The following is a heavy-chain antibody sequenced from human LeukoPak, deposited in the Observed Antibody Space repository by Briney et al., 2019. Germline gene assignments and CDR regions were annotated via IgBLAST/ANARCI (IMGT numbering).Heavy chain of an antibody. D-gene: IGHD6-13*01. J-gene: IGHJ5*02. CDR2: ISYDGSNK. CDR3: TQVPPSSSWYENWFDP. CDR1: GFTFSSYG. Sequence: GGSLRLSCAASGFTFSSYGMHWVRQAPGKGLEWVAVISYDGSNKYYADSVKGRFTISRDNSKNTLYLQMNGLRAEDTAVYYCTQVPPSSSWYENWFDPWGQGTLVTVSS. V-gene: IGHV3-30*18.